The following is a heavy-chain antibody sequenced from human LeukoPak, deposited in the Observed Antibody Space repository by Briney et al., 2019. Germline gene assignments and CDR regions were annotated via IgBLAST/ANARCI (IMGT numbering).Heavy chain of an antibody. Sequence: ASVKVSCKASGYTFTSNDINWVRQATGQGLELMGWMNPNSGNTGYAQKFQGRVTMTRDTSINTAYMELSSLRSEDTAVYYCAKVAPRYNQFDYWGQGTLVTVSS. V-gene: IGHV1-8*01. CDR2: MNPNSGNT. J-gene: IGHJ4*02. CDR3: AKVAPRYNQFDY. D-gene: IGHD1-14*01. CDR1: GYTFTSND.